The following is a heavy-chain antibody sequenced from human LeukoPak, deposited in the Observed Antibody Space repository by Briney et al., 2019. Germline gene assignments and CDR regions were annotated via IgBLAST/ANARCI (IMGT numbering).Heavy chain of an antibody. V-gene: IGHV1-69*06. CDR2: IIPIFGTA. CDR1: GGTFSSYA. CDR3: ARDSPWYCSGGSCYSY. Sequence: SVKVSCKASGGTFSSYAISWVRQAPGQGLEWMGGIIPIFGTANYAQKFQGRVTITADKSTSTAYMELSSLRSEDTAVYYWARDSPWYCSGGSCYSYWGQGTLVTVSS. D-gene: IGHD2-15*01. J-gene: IGHJ4*02.